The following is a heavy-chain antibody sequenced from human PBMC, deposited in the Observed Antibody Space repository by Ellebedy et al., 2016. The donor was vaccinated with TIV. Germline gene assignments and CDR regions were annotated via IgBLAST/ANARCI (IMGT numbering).Heavy chain of an antibody. Sequence: PGGSLRLSCAASGFTFSSLDMHWVRQPTGKGLEWVSGITSAGDTYYLGSVKGRFIISRDSAKNSLYLQMNSLRAEDTAVYYCTTDRIAVAGRDYWGQGTLVTVSS. V-gene: IGHV3-13*01. J-gene: IGHJ4*02. CDR2: ITSAGDT. D-gene: IGHD6-19*01. CDR3: TTDRIAVAGRDY. CDR1: GFTFSSLD.